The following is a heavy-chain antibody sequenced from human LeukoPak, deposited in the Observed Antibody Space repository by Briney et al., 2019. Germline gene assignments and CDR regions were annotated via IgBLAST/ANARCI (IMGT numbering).Heavy chain of an antibody. CDR1: GCTFSTYA. J-gene: IGHJ2*01. CDR3: AKSMTLQWRGFFDL. Sequence: GGSLRLSCAASGCTFSTYAMSWVRQAPGKGLEGVSTISDSGANTYYGDSLRGRFTISRDNSKNTLYLQKNSLRADDTAIYYCAKSMTLQWRGFFDLWGRGNHVTVSS. D-gene: IGHD6-19*01. V-gene: IGHV3-23*01. CDR2: ISDSGANT.